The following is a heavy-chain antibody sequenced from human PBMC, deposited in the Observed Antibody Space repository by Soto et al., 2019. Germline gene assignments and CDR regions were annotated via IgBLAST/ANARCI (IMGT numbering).Heavy chain of an antibody. CDR2: INHSGST. J-gene: IGHJ4*02. Sequence: SETLSLTCAVYGGSFSGYYWSWIRQPPGKGLEWIGEINHSGSTNYNPSLKSRVTISVDTSKNQFSLKLSSVTAADTAVYYCARGGYYDSSGPTPRGAFDYWGQGTLVTVSS. CDR1: GGSFSGYY. CDR3: ARGGYYDSSGPTPRGAFDY. V-gene: IGHV4-34*01. D-gene: IGHD3-22*01.